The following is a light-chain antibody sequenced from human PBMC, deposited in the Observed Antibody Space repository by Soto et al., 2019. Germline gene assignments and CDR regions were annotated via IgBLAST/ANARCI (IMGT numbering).Light chain of an antibody. V-gene: IGLV2-14*01. CDR3: CSYTVSGNYV. J-gene: IGLJ1*01. CDR1: SSDVGGYNY. Sequence: QSALAQPASVSGSPGQSITISCTGTSSDVGGYNYVSWYQQHPGKAPKLMIYAVSNRPSGVSNRLSGSKSGNTATLTISGLQAEDEADYYCCSYTVSGNYVLGNGTKVT. CDR2: AVS.